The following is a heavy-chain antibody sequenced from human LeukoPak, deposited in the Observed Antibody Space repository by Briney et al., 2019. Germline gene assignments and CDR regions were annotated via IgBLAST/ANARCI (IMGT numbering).Heavy chain of an antibody. J-gene: IGHJ1*01. CDR1: GFTFSSYA. CDR3: AKGIAVAALAEYFQH. D-gene: IGHD6-19*01. Sequence: GGSLRLSCAASGFTFSSYAMHWVRQAPGKGLEWVAVISYDGSNKYYADSVKGRFTISRDNSKNTLYLQMNSLRAEDTAVYYCAKGIAVAALAEYFQHWGQGTLVTVSS. V-gene: IGHV3-30-3*01. CDR2: ISYDGSNK.